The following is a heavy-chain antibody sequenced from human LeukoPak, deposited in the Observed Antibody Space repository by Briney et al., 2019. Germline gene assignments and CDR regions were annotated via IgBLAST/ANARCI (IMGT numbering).Heavy chain of an antibody. CDR2: IYYSGST. D-gene: IGHD3-3*01. J-gene: IGHJ4*02. Sequence: SETLSLTCTVSGGSISSSSYYWGWIRQPPGKGLEWIGSIYYSGSTYYNPSLKSRVTISVDTSKNQFSLKLSSVTAADTAVYYCARVINDFWSPLYYFDYWGQGTLVTVSS. CDR3: ARVINDFWSPLYYFDY. V-gene: IGHV4-39*07. CDR1: GGSISSSSYY.